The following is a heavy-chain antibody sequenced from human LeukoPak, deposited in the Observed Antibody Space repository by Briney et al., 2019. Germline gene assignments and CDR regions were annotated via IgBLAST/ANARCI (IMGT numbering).Heavy chain of an antibody. D-gene: IGHD6-19*01. Sequence: SETLSLTCAVYGGSFSGYYWSWIRQPPGKGLEWIGEINHSGSTNYNPSLKGRVTILVDTSKNQFSLKLSSVTAADTAVYYCARVAGDLFDYWGQGTLVTVSS. J-gene: IGHJ4*02. CDR1: GGSFSGYY. CDR3: ARVAGDLFDY. CDR2: INHSGST. V-gene: IGHV4-34*01.